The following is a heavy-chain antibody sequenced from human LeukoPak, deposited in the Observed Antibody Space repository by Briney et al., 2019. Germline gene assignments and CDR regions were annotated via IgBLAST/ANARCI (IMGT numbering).Heavy chain of an antibody. Sequence: GGSLRLSCAASGFTFSSYSMNWVRQAPGKGLEWVSYISSSSTIYYAGSVKGRFTISRDNAKNSLYLQMNSLRAEDTAVYYCARDGGGSSGYYPMDYWGQGTLVTVSS. CDR2: ISSSSTI. J-gene: IGHJ4*02. D-gene: IGHD3-22*01. V-gene: IGHV3-48*01. CDR3: ARDGGGSSGYYPMDY. CDR1: GFTFSSYS.